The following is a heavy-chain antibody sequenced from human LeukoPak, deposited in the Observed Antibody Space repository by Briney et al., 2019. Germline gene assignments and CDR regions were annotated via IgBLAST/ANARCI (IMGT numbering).Heavy chain of an antibody. D-gene: IGHD6-13*01. CDR3: AKVELGYSSLQACYSFVF. J-gene: IGHJ4*02. V-gene: IGHV3-23*01. CDR2: IRGRGGRK. Sequence: GGSLRLSCAAWGFTLSSYARRGVRQARGKGREGVAAIRGRGGRKYYADSGEGRVTISRENSKKRVDLQMNSLRAEDTAVYYCAKVELGYSSLQACYSFVFWGQGPLVTVSS. CDR1: GFTLSSYA.